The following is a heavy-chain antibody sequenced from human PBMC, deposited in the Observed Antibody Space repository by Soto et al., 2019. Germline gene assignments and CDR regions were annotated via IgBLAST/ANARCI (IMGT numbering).Heavy chain of an antibody. CDR1: GGPFSSDA. CDR2: IIPIFGTA. V-gene: IGHV1-69*13. CDR3: ARPYCSSTSCPFGY. J-gene: IGHJ4*02. D-gene: IGHD2-2*01. Sequence: SVKVSCKTSGGPFSSDAISWVRQAPGQGLEWMGGIIPIFGTANYAQKFQGRVTITADESTSTAYMELSSLRSEDTAVYYCARPYCSSTSCPFGYWGQGTLVTVSS.